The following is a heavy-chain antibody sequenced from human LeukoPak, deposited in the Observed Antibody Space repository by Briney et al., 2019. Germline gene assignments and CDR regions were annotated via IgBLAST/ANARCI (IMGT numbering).Heavy chain of an antibody. CDR3: ARGIPTRFGGFYYYYGMDV. Sequence: SETLSLTCAVYGGSFSGYYWSWIRQPPGKGLEWIGEINHSGSTNYNPSLKSRVTISVDTSKNQFSLKLSSVTAADTAVYYCARGIPTRFGGFYYYYGMDVWGQGTTVTVSS. V-gene: IGHV4-34*01. CDR2: INHSGST. CDR1: GGSFSGYY. J-gene: IGHJ6*02. D-gene: IGHD3-16*01.